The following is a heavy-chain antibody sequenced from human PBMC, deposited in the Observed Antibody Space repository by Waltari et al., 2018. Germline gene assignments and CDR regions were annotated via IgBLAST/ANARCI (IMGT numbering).Heavy chain of an antibody. Sequence: QVQLQQCGAGLFKPSEPLSLPCSAYGWSFSGYSCSCILQPPGHGTDWIAEINHSGSTNDNPSLKSRATISVDTSKNQFSLKLSSVTAADTAVYYCAREGHYDFWSGYFYPDFDYWGQGTLVTVSS. D-gene: IGHD3-3*01. CDR3: AREGHYDFWSGYFYPDFDY. CDR1: GWSFSGYS. J-gene: IGHJ4*02. CDR2: INHSGST. V-gene: IGHV4-34*04.